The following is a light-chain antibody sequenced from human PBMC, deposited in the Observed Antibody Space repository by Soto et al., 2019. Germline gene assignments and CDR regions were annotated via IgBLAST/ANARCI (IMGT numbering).Light chain of an antibody. V-gene: IGKV1-5*01. CDR2: AAS. CDR3: HQYGSSPGT. J-gene: IGKJ1*01. CDR1: QTISSW. Sequence: IQMTQSPATLSGSVEDRVTITCRASQTISSWLAWYQQKPGKAPKRLIYAASSLQSGVPSRFSGSGSGTDFTLTISRLEAEDFAVYYCHQYGSSPGTFGQGTKV.